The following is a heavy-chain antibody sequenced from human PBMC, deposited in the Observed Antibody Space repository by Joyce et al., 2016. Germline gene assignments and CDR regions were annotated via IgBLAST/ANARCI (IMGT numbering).Heavy chain of an antibody. CDR1: GFTFSSYA. J-gene: IGHJ4*02. CDR3: AKDTITMIVVVILDY. Sequence: EVQLLESGGGLVQPGGSLRLSCAASGFTFSSYAMSWVCQAPGKGLGWVSVISGSGGSTYYADSVKGRFTISRDNSKNTLYLQMNSLRAEDTAVYYCAKDTITMIVVVILDYWGQGTLVTVSS. CDR2: ISGSGGST. D-gene: IGHD3-22*01. V-gene: IGHV3-23*01.